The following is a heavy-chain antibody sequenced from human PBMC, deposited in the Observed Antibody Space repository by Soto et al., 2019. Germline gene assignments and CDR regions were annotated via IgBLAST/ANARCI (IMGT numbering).Heavy chain of an antibody. J-gene: IGHJ5*02. CDR3: ARGTIAAAGRLVGWFDP. CDR2: IYYSGST. CDR1: GGSISSGGYY. Sequence: PSETLSLTCTVSGGSISSGGYYWSWIRQHPGKGLEWIGYIYYSGSTYYNPSLKSRVTISVDTSKNQFSLKLGSVTAADTAVYYCARGTIAAAGRLVGWFDPWGQGTLVTVSS. V-gene: IGHV4-31*03. D-gene: IGHD6-13*01.